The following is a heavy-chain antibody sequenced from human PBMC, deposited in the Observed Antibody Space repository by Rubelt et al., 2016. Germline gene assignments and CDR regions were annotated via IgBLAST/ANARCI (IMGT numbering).Heavy chain of an antibody. D-gene: IGHD3-16*01. CDR2: ISYDGSNK. V-gene: IGHV3-33*03. CDR1: GFTFSSYG. Sequence: QVQVVESGGGVVQPGRSLRLSCAASGFTFSSYGMHWVRQAPGQGLEWVAIISYDGSNKYYDDSVQGRFTSSRDNAGSSMYLQMNSLRAEDTAIYYCVSWGHLVVYWGQGTLVTVSS. J-gene: IGHJ4*02. CDR3: VSWGHLVVY.